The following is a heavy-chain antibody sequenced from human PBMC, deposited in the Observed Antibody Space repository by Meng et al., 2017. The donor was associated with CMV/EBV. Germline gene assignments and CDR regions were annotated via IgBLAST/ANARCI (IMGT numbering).Heavy chain of an antibody. D-gene: IGHD3-10*01. Sequence: VHAGGVVKKPGSPRKASCKACGYTFTRYGISGVRHAPEQVHEWMVFNSAYSRNSTDALKCRVRITRTTDTSTGKAHMDRLSLRATDTAVYYSAEDYYGAWMWYDSWGQGTLITVSS. CDR2: NSAYSRNS. CDR3: AEDYYGAWMWYDS. CDR1: GYTFTRYG. J-gene: IGHJ5*01. V-gene: IGHV1-18*01.